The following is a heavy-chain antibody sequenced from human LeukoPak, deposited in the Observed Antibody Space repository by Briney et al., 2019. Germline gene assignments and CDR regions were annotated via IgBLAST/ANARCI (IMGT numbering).Heavy chain of an antibody. CDR2: IYSSGST. V-gene: IGHV4-4*07. J-gene: IGHJ5*02. Sequence: PSETLSLTCTVSGGSISSYYWSWIRQPAEKGLEWIGRIYSSGSTNYNPSLKSRVTMSVDTSKNQFSLKLSSVTAADTAVYYCARHRKNLMVRGASSPFDPWGQGTLVTVSS. CDR3: ARHRKNLMVRGASSPFDP. D-gene: IGHD3-10*01. CDR1: GGSISSYY.